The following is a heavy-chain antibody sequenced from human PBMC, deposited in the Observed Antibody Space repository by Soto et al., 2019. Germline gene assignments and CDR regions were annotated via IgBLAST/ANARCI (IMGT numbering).Heavy chain of an antibody. J-gene: IGHJ4*02. CDR2: ISGSGGST. Sequence: GGSLRLSCAASGFTFSSYAMSWVRQAPGKGLEWVSAISGSGGSTYYADSVKGRFTISRDNSKNTLYLQMNSLRAEDTAVYYCAKDKDFWSGHPDKFDYWGQGTLVTVSS. V-gene: IGHV3-23*01. D-gene: IGHD3-3*01. CDR3: AKDKDFWSGHPDKFDY. CDR1: GFTFSSYA.